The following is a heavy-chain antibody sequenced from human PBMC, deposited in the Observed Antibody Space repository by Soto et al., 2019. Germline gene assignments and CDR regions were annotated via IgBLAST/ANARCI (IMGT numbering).Heavy chain of an antibody. CDR3: AHTPPRDYDSLRGLLDP. Sequence: QITLKESGPPLVKPTQTLTLTCTFSGFSLSTSGVGVGWIRQPPGKALEWLALIYCDDDKRCSPSLKSRLTITKDTSKNQVVLTLTNMDPVDTATYYCAHTPPRDYDSLRGLLDPWGQGTLVTVSS. CDR1: GFSLSTSGVG. CDR2: IYCDDDK. V-gene: IGHV2-5*02. D-gene: IGHD3-3*01. J-gene: IGHJ5*02.